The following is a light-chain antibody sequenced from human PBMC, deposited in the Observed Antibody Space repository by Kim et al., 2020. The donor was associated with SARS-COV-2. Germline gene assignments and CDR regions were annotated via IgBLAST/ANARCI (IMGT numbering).Light chain of an antibody. CDR2: GAS. CDR3: QQYAGSPWT. Sequence: EVVLTQSPGTLSLSPGERATLSCRASQSVSSNYLAWYQRKPGQAPRLLIYGASSRATGIPDRFSGSGSGTDFTLTISSLEPEDFAVYYCQQYAGSPWTFGQGTKVDIK. CDR1: QSVSSNY. J-gene: IGKJ1*01. V-gene: IGKV3-20*01.